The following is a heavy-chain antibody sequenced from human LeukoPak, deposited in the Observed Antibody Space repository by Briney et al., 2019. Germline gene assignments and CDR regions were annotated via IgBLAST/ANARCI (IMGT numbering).Heavy chain of an antibody. Sequence: GGSLRLSCAASGFTFSNYWMHWVRQAPGKGPVWVSHINGDGSVTGYADSVKGRFTISRDNAKNSLYLQMNSLRAEDTAVYYCARIMTQQMVFDYWGQGTLVTVSS. D-gene: IGHD6-13*01. V-gene: IGHV3-74*01. CDR1: GFTFSNYW. CDR2: INGDGSVT. J-gene: IGHJ4*02. CDR3: ARIMTQQMVFDY.